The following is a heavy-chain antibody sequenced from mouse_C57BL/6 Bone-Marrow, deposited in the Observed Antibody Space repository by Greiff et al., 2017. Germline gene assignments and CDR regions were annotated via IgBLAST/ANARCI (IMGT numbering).Heavy chain of an antibody. J-gene: IGHJ2*01. D-gene: IGHD1-1*01. CDR1: GYAFSSSW. V-gene: IGHV1-82*01. CDR3: ARLLGDF. CDR2: IYPGDGDT. Sequence: QVQLQQSGPELVKPGASVKISCKASGYAFSSSWMNWVKQRPGKGLEWIGRIYPGDGDTNYNEKFKVKATFTADTSSNTVYMQLSSLTTEDSAIYYCARLLGDFWGQGTTLTVSS.